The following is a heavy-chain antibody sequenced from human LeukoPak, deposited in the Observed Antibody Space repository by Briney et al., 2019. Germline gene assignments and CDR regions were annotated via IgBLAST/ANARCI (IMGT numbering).Heavy chain of an antibody. CDR2: IYYSGST. Sequence: PSETLSLTCTVSGASINNYYWSWIRQAPGKELEWIGYIYYSGSTNYNPSLKSRVTMTLDTSKNQFSLKLTSVTAADTAVYYCAKTRAWYFDLWGRGTLVSVSS. D-gene: IGHD1-14*01. J-gene: IGHJ2*01. CDR3: AKTRAWYFDL. CDR1: GASINNYY. V-gene: IGHV4-59*03.